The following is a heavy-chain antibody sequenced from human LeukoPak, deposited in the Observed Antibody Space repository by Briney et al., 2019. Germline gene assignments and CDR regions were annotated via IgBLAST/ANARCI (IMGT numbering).Heavy chain of an antibody. Sequence: WASVKVSCEVSGYNLTELSMHWVRQAPGKGLEWMGGFDPEDGETIYAQKFQGRVTMTEDTSTDTAYMELSSLRSEDTAVYYCATVETTVTTFDYWGQGTLVTVSS. CDR1: GYNLTELS. CDR2: FDPEDGET. V-gene: IGHV1-24*01. J-gene: IGHJ4*02. D-gene: IGHD4-17*01. CDR3: ATVETTVTTFDY.